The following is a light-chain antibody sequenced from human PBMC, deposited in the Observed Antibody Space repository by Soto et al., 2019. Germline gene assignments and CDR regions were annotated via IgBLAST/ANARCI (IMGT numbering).Light chain of an antibody. J-gene: IGKJ2*01. CDR1: QSVSNN. V-gene: IGKV3-15*01. CDR2: GAS. Sequence: EIVMTQSPATLSVSPGERATLSCRASQSVSNNLAWYQQKPGQAPRLLIYGASTGATGIPTRFSGSGSGTEFTLTISSLQSEDSATYFCQQYNTWVRGTFGQGTKLEIK. CDR3: QQYNTWVRGT.